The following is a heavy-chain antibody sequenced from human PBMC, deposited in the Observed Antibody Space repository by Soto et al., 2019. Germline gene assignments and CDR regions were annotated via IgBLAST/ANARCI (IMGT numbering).Heavy chain of an antibody. Sequence: PSETLSLTCAVYGGSFSGYYWGWIRQPPGKGLEWIGEINHSGSTNYNPSLKSRVTISVDTSKNQFSLKLSSVTAADTAVYYCAKSGVLGYCSGGSCYSKQYFQHWGQGTLVTVSS. J-gene: IGHJ1*01. CDR2: INHSGST. D-gene: IGHD2-15*01. V-gene: IGHV4-34*01. CDR1: GGSFSGYY. CDR3: AKSGVLGYCSGGSCYSKQYFQH.